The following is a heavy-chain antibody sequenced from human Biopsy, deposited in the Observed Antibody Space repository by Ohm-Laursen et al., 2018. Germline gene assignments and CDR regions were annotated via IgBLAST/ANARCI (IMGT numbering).Heavy chain of an antibody. J-gene: IGHJ4*02. CDR1: GGSFSSYA. CDR3: AIDGNDFLTDYLKIDQ. CDR2: INPKSGGT. D-gene: IGHD3-9*01. Sequence: SSVKVSCKPSGGSFSSYAISWVRQAPGQGLEWMGWINPKSGGTHYLEKFRGRVTMTRDTSISTAYMEVSSLRSDDTAVYYCAIDGNDFLTDYLKIDQWGQGTLVTVSS. V-gene: IGHV1-2*02.